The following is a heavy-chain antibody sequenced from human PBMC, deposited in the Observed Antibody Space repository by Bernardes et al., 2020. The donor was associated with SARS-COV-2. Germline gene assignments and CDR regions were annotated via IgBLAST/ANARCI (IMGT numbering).Heavy chain of an antibody. V-gene: IGHV3-23*01. CDR3: AKDCGGTSCYRQFLGFQH. D-gene: IGHD2-2*01. Sequence: GGSLRLSCAASGFTFSSYAMSWVRQAPGKGLEWVSAISGSGGSTYYADSVKGRFTISRDNSKNTLYLQMNSLRAEDTAVYYCAKDCGGTSCYRQFLGFQHWGQGTLVTVSS. J-gene: IGHJ1*01. CDR1: GFTFSSYA. CDR2: ISGSGGST.